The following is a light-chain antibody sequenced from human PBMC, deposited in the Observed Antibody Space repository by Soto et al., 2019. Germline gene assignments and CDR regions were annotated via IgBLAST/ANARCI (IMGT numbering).Light chain of an antibody. CDR1: RSDVGGYKY. V-gene: IGLV1-40*01. J-gene: IGLJ2*01. CDR3: QSYDSSLSVV. Sequence: QSALTQPRSVSGSPGQSVAISCTGSRSDVGGYKYVSWYQQLPGTAPKLLIYGNSNRPSGVPDRFSGSKSGTSASLAITGLQAEDEADYYCQSYDSSLSVVFGGGTKVTVL. CDR2: GNS.